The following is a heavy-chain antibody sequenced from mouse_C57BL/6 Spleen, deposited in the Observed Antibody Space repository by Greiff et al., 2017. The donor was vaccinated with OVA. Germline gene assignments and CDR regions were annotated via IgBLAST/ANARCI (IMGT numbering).Heavy chain of an antibody. D-gene: IGHD1-1*01. CDR3: TGGTTVVGAY. CDR2: IRLKSDNYAT. J-gene: IGHJ3*01. V-gene: IGHV6-3*01. CDR1: GFTFSNYW. Sequence: EVKLQESGGGLVQPGGSMKLSCVASGFTFSNYWMNWVRQSPEKGLEWVAQIRLKSDNYATHYAESVKGRFTISRDDSKSSVYLQMNNLRAEDTGIYYCTGGTTVVGAYWGQGTLVTVSA.